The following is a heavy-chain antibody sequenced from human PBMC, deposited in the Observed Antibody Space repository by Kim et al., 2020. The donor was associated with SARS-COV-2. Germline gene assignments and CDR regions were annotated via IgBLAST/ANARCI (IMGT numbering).Heavy chain of an antibody. V-gene: IGHV1-24*01. CDR1: GYTLTELS. CDR2: FDPEDGET. Sequence: ASVKVSCKVSGYTLTELSMHWVRQAPGKGLEWMGGFDPEDGETIYAQKFQGRVTMTEDTSTDTAYMELSSLRSEDTAVYYCATGLPPGIAAADTDYWGQGTLVTVSS. J-gene: IGHJ4*02. CDR3: ATGLPPGIAAADTDY. D-gene: IGHD6-13*01.